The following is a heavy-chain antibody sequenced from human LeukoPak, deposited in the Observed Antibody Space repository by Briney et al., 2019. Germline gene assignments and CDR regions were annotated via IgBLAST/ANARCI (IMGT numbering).Heavy chain of an antibody. D-gene: IGHD3-10*01. CDR3: ARDGWFAESRYIDL. J-gene: IGHJ2*01. V-gene: IGHV4-61*02. Sequence: PSQTLSLTCTVSGGSISSGSHYWSWIRQPAGKGLEWIGRIYTSGSTNYNPSLKSRVTISIDTSKNQFSLRLSSVTAADTAVYCCARDGWFAESRYIDLWGRGTLVTVSS. CDR1: GGSISSGSHY. CDR2: IYTSGST.